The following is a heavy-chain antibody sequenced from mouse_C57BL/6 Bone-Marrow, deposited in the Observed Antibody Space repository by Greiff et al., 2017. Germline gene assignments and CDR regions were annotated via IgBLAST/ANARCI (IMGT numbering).Heavy chain of an antibody. V-gene: IGHV2-2*01. J-gene: IGHJ3*01. CDR1: GFSLTSYG. CDR2: IWSGGST. CDR3: ARPYYYGSSYGFAY. Sequence: VMLVESGPGLVQPSQSLSITCTVSGFSLTSYGVHWVRQSPGKGLEWLGVIWSGGSTDYNAAFISRLSISKDNSKSQVFFKMNSLQADDTAIYYCARPYYYGSSYGFAYWGQGTLVTVSA. D-gene: IGHD1-1*01.